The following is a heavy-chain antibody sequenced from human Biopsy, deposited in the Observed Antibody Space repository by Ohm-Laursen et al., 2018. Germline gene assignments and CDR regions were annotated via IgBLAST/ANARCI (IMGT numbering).Heavy chain of an antibody. CDR3: ARAVGIAAAPIDY. V-gene: IGHV3-11*01. D-gene: IGHD2-15*01. J-gene: IGHJ4*02. Sequence: GSLRLSYSASGFPVSDYCMSWIRQAPGRGLEWVSDINSSGSTKYHAESVKGRFTISRDNAMNSVYLQMSSLRGEDTAVYYCARAVGIAAAPIDYWGQGTLVTVSS. CDR2: INSSGSTK. CDR1: GFPVSDYC.